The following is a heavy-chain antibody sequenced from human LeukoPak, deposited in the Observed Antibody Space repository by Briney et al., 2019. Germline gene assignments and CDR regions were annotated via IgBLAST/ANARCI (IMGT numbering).Heavy chain of an antibody. CDR3: ARQILSHYYDSSGYID. CDR1: GGSISSGGYY. J-gene: IGHJ4*02. CDR2: IYYSGST. D-gene: IGHD3-22*01. Sequence: SETLSLTCTVSGGSISSGGYYWSWIRQHPGKGLEWIGYIYYSGSTYYNPSLKSRVTISVDTSKNQFSLKLSSVTAADTAVYYCARQILSHYYDSSGYIDWGQGTLVTVSS. V-gene: IGHV4-39*01.